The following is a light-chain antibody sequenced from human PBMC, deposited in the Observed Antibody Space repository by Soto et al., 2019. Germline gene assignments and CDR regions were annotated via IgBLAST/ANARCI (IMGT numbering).Light chain of an antibody. CDR1: SSDVGGYNY. Sequence: QSALTQPASVSGSPGQSITISCTGTSSDVGGYNYVSWYQQHPGKAPKLMIYEVSNRPSGVSNRFSGSKSGNTASLTISGLQAEDEADYYCSSYTSSSTVVFGGGIKLPVL. CDR2: EVS. CDR3: SSYTSSSTVV. V-gene: IGLV2-14*01. J-gene: IGLJ2*01.